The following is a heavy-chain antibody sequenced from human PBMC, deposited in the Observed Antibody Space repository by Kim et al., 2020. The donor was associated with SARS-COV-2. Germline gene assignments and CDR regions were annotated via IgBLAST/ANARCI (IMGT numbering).Heavy chain of an antibody. CDR2: ISWNSGSI. D-gene: IGHD5-18*01. J-gene: IGHJ2*01. CDR3: AKDKSVDTNFRYFDL. V-gene: IGHV3-9*01. Sequence: GGSLRLSCAASGFTFDDYAMHWVRQAPGKGLEWVSGISWNSGSIGYADSVKGRFTISRDNAKNSLYLQMNSLRAEDTALYYCAKDKSVDTNFRYFDLWGRGTLVTVSS. CDR1: GFTFDDYA.